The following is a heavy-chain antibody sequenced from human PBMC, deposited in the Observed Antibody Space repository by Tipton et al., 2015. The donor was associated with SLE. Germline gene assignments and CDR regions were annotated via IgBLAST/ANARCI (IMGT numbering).Heavy chain of an antibody. CDR1: GGSFSGYY. CDR2: INHSGST. D-gene: IGHD1-7*01. J-gene: IGHJ3*02. CDR3: ARGNYPDAFDI. Sequence: TLSLTCAVYGGSFSGYYWSWIRQPPGKGLEWIGEINHSGSTNYNPSLKSRVTISVDTSKNQFYLKLSSVTAADTAVYYCARGNYPDAFDIWGQGTMVTVSS. V-gene: IGHV4-34*01.